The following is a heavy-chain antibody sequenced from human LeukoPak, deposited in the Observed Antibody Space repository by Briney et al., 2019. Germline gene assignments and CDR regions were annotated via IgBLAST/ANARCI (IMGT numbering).Heavy chain of an antibody. V-gene: IGHV1-8*01. J-gene: IGHJ5*02. D-gene: IGHD2-2*01. CDR2: MKPNSGDT. Sequence: ASVKVSCKASGYTFTNYDINWVRQATGQGLDWMGWMKPNSGDTGYAPKFQGRVTMTRNTSINTAYMELSSLRSEDTAVYYCARMAHCNSTNCYGDNNWFDPWGQGTLVTVSS. CDR1: GYTFTNYD. CDR3: ARMAHCNSTNCYGDNNWFDP.